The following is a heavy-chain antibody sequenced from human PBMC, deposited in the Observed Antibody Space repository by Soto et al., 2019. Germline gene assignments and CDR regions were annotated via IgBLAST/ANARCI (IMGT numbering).Heavy chain of an antibody. D-gene: IGHD2-21*02. CDR2: IYYSGST. J-gene: IGHJ5*02. Sequence: QVQLQESGPGLVKPSQTLSLTCTVSGGSISSGGYYWSWIRQHPGKGLEWIGYIYYSGSTYYNPSLKSRVTISVDTSKNQFSLKLSSVTAADTAVYYCAGVLYCGGDCWHNWFDPWGQGTLVTVSS. V-gene: IGHV4-31*03. CDR3: AGVLYCGGDCWHNWFDP. CDR1: GGSISSGGYY.